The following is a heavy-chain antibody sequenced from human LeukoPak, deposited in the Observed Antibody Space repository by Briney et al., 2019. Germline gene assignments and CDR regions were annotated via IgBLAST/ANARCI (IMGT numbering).Heavy chain of an antibody. Sequence: ETLSLTCAVSGYSISSGYYWGWIRQPPGKGLEWVSSISSSSSYIYYADSVKGRFTIPRDNAKNSLYLQMNSLRAEDTAVYYCAKNGLPGDYFFDYWGQGTLVTVSS. D-gene: IGHD4-17*01. CDR3: AKNGLPGDYFFDY. J-gene: IGHJ4*02. CDR1: GYSISSGYY. CDR2: ISSSSSYI. V-gene: IGHV3-21*01.